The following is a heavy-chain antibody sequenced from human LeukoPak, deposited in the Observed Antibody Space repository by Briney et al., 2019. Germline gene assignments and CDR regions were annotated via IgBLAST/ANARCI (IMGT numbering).Heavy chain of an antibody. CDR1: GGSISSYY. CDR3: ARVYLDAFDI. J-gene: IGHJ3*02. Sequence: SETLSLTCTVSGGSISSYYWSWPRHPAGKGLEWIGRIYTSGSTNYNPSLKSRVTMSVDTSKNQFSLKLSSATAADTAVYYCARVYLDAFDIWGQGTMVTVSS. V-gene: IGHV4-4*07. CDR2: IYTSGST.